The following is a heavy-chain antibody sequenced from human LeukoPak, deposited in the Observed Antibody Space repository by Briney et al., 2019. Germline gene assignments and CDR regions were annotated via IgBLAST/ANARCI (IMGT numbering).Heavy chain of an antibody. CDR2: ISSSSSYI. V-gene: IGHV3-21*01. Sequence: GGPLRLSCAASGFTFSSYSMNWVRQAPGKGLEWVSSISSSSSYIYYADSVKGRFTISRDNAKNSLYLQMNSLRAEDTAVYYCARDEDGSWGSDYWGQGTLVTVSS. J-gene: IGHJ4*02. D-gene: IGHD1-26*01. CDR1: GFTFSSYS. CDR3: ARDEDGSWGSDY.